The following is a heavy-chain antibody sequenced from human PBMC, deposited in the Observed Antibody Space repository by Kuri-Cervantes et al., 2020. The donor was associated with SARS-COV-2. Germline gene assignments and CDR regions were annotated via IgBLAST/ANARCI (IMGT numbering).Heavy chain of an antibody. CDR1: GGSFSGYY. J-gene: IGHJ4*02. Sequence: SETLSLTCVVYGGSFSGYYWSWIRQPPGKGLEWIGEINHSGSTNYNPSLKSRVTISVDTSKNQFSLKLSSVTAADTAVYYCASLVLRYFDWLLPEIDYWGQGTLVTVSS. CDR2: INHSGST. D-gene: IGHD3-9*01. CDR3: ASLVLRYFDWLLPEIDY. V-gene: IGHV4-34*01.